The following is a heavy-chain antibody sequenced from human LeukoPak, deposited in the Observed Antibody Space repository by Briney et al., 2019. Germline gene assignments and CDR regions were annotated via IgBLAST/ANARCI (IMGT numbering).Heavy chain of an antibody. CDR2: IKRDGSEK. CDR1: GFTFSSYW. CDR3: ARARDYGSGRANAFDI. V-gene: IGHV3-7*05. J-gene: IGHJ3*02. Sequence: GGSLRLSCAASGFTFSSYWMSWVRQAPGKGLEWVANIKRDGSEKYYVDSAKGRLTISRDNTENSLYLQMNSLRAEDTAFYYCARARDYGSGRANAFDIWGQGTMVTVSS. D-gene: IGHD3-10*01.